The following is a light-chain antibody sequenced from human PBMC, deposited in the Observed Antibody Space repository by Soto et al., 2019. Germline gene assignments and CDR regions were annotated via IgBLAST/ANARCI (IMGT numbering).Light chain of an antibody. CDR3: QQRSNWPPWT. CDR1: QSVSYNY. Sequence: IVVTKSPGSLSLIPGERATLSCRASQSVSYNYIAWYQKKPDQAPRLLIFDASRRATGIPDRFSGSGSGTDFTLTISRLEPEDFAVYYCQQRSNWPPWTFGQGTKVDIK. V-gene: IGKV3D-20*02. J-gene: IGKJ1*01. CDR2: DAS.